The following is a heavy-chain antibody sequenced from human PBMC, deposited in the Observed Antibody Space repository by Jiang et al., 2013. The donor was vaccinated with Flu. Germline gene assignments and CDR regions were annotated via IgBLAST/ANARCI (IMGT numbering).Heavy chain of an antibody. CDR2: LLYGIT. CDR1: IRSSSFY. Sequence: IRSSSFYWAGSASPHGRGWSGSGDLLYGITYYNPSLRSRVTISLDTSKNQFSLKLSSVTAADTAVYYCGSPGRGETSTILGMDVWGQGTTVTVPS. D-gene: IGHD5-24*01. CDR3: GSPGRGETSTILGMDV. V-gene: IGHV4-39*01. J-gene: IGHJ6*02.